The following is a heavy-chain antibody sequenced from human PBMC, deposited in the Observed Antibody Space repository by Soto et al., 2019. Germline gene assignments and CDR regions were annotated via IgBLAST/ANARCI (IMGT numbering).Heavy chain of an antibody. D-gene: IGHD3-10*01. J-gene: IGHJ4*02. CDR2: IYAGGST. Sequence: ELQLVESGGGLVQPGGSLRLSCAVSGFTVSSKYMSWVRQAPGKGLEWVSVIYAGGSTYYADSVKGRFTISRDNSKNTLYLQMNSLRAEDTAVYYCATGGDLGITMVRGAFAYWGQGTLVTVSS. V-gene: IGHV3-66*01. CDR1: GFTVSSKY. CDR3: ATGGDLGITMVRGAFAY.